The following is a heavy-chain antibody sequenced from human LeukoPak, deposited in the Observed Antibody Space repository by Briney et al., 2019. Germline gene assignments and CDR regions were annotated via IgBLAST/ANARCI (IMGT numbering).Heavy chain of an antibody. Sequence: PGGSLRPSCSASGFTLSSHSMHWVRQAPGKGLEYVSTSGGATYYADSVKGRFTISRDNAKNTLYLQMSSLRAEDTAVYYCIKDRTGTYSFDYWGQGTLVTVSS. J-gene: IGHJ4*02. D-gene: IGHD7-27*01. CDR1: GFTLSSHS. CDR3: IKDRTGTYSFDY. V-gene: IGHV3-64D*09. CDR2: SGGAT.